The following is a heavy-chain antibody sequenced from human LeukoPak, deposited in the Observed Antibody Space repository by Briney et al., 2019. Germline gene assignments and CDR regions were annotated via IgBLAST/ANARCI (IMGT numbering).Heavy chain of an antibody. CDR1: GGSIRSAAYY. D-gene: IGHD3-3*01. CDR2: IYYSGST. J-gene: IGHJ6*02. Sequence: SETLSLTCTVSGGSIRSAAYYWSWIRQPPGKGLEWIGYIYYSGSTYYNPSLKSRVTISVDTSKNQFSLKLSSVTVADTAVYYCARENFWLPKYYYGMDVWGQGTTVTVSS. CDR3: ARENFWLPKYYYGMDV. V-gene: IGHV4-31*03.